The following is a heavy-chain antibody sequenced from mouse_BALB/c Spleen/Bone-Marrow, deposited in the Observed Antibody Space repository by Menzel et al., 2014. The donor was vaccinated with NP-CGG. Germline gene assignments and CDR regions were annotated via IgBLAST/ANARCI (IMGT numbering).Heavy chain of an antibody. D-gene: IGHD2-1*01. J-gene: IGHJ4*01. CDR3: ARNGNFFAMDS. Sequence: VKLVESGPGLVAPSQSLSITCTISGFSLTRYGLQWVRQPPGKGLEWLVVIWSDGSTTYNSALKSRLSITKDNSKSXVFLKMNSLQTDDTAMYYCARNGNFFAMDSWGQGTSVTVSS. CDR2: IWSDGST. V-gene: IGHV2-6-1*01. CDR1: GFSLTRYG.